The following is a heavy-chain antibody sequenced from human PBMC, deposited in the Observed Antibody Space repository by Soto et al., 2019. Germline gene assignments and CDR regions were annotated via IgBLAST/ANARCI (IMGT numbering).Heavy chain of an antibody. J-gene: IGHJ4*02. CDR2: ISYDGSIE. CDR1: GFTFSSYA. D-gene: IGHD6-19*01. Sequence: QVQLVESGGGVVQPGRSLRLSCAASGFTFSSYAMHWVRQAPGKGLEWVATISYDGSIEYYADSVKGRFTVSRDNSENTLHLQRESLRPEDTALCYCARVDKFSSGWSWGQGTLVTVSS. V-gene: IGHV3-30-3*01. CDR3: ARVDKFSSGWS.